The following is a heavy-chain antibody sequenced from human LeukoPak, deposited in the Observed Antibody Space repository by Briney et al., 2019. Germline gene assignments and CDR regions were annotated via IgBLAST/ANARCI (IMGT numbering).Heavy chain of an antibody. D-gene: IGHD4-11*01. Sequence: GEPLDISLQGSGYSFTNYWIAWARQMPGKGLGWIRIFYPGDSATTYSPSLQGQVTISDDESISAAYLQWSSLKASDTAMYYCARRGGNYGTWYFDLWGRGTLVTVSS. CDR2: FYPGDSAT. J-gene: IGHJ2*01. V-gene: IGHV5-51*01. CDR1: GYSFTNYW. CDR3: ARRGGNYGTWYFDL.